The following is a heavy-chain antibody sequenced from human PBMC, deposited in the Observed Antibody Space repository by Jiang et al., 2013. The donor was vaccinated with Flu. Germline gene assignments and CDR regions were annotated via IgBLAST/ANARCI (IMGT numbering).Heavy chain of an antibody. D-gene: IGHD5-18*01. Sequence: VQLVESGGGLVQPGGSLRLSCAASGFTFSNYAMSWVRQAPGKGLEWVSAISGGGESTYFADSVRGRFTIPRDDSKNTLFLQMNSLGAEDTAVYYCTSPGRGYSYGLYWGQGTLVTVSS. CDR1: GFTFSNYA. J-gene: IGHJ4*02. V-gene: IGHV3-23*04. CDR3: TSPGRGYSYGLY. CDR2: ISGGGEST.